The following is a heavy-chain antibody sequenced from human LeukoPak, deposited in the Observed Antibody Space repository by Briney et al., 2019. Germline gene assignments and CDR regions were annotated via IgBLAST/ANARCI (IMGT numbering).Heavy chain of an antibody. J-gene: IGHJ4*02. D-gene: IGHD3-16*01. Sequence: PGGSLRLSCAASGFTFSSYAMSWVRQAPGKGLEWVSAISGSGGSTYYADSVKGRFTISRDNSKNTLYLQMNSLRAEDTAVYYCAKDPVYDYVWGSCPHDYWGQGTLVTVSS. CDR2: ISGSGGST. V-gene: IGHV3-23*01. CDR1: GFTFSSYA. CDR3: AKDPVYDYVWGSCPHDY.